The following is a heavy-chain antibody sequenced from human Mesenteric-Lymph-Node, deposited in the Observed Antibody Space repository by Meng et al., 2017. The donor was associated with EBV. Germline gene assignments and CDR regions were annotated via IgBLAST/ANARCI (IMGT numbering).Heavy chain of an antibody. CDR3: ARNVQSCSGSNCYHWFDP. CDR1: GVSITSKNW. CDR2: IYHSGGT. J-gene: IGHJ5*02. D-gene: IGHD2-2*01. V-gene: IGHV4-4*02. Sequence: QWQRQELGLGLGKPSGTLSLTCTVSGVSITSKNWWTWVRQPPGKGLEWIGKIYHSGGTNYNPSLESRVTISVDKSTNQFSLRVSSVTAADTAVYYCARNVQSCSGSNCYHWFDPWGQGTLVTVSS.